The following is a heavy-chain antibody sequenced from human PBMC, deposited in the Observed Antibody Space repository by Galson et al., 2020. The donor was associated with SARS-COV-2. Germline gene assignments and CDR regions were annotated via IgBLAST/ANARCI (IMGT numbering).Heavy chain of an antibody. CDR2: IYPGDSDT. D-gene: IGHD4-17*01. Sequence: GESLKISCKGYGNSFTSSWIGWVRQMPGKGLEWMGIIYPGDSDTRYSTSFQGQVTISVDKSISTAYLQWSSLKASDTAMYYLARRATVPTGAFSIWGQGSLVTFSS. V-gene: IGHV5-51*01. J-gene: IGHJ3*02. CDR3: ARRATVPTGAFSI. CDR1: GNSFTSSW.